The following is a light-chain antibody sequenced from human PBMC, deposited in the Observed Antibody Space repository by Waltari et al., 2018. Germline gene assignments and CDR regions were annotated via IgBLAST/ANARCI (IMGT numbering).Light chain of an antibody. CDR1: ENVNNY. V-gene: IGKV1-39*01. CDR2: KAS. Sequence: DIQMTQSPSSLSASVGDRVTITCRASENVNNYLNWYQQKPGKAPKLLIYKASTLQSEVPSRFSGSGSGTDYTFTISSLQSEEVATYYCQHGYGTPWTFGQGTKVEIK. J-gene: IGKJ1*01. CDR3: QHGYGTPWT.